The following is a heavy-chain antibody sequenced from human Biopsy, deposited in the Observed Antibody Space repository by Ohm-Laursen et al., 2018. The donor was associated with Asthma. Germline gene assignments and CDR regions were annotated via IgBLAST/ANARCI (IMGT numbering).Heavy chain of an antibody. V-gene: IGHV3-30*03. Sequence: SLRLSCAASGFAFRSYAMDWVRQAPGKGLEWVAVISYDGSITHYADSVKGRFTISRDNSKNTVYLDISSLRIEDTAVFYCGIVVAANPFQGDCWGQGTLVTVSS. CDR1: GFAFRSYA. CDR3: GIVVAANPFQGDC. D-gene: IGHD2-15*01. J-gene: IGHJ4*02. CDR2: ISYDGSIT.